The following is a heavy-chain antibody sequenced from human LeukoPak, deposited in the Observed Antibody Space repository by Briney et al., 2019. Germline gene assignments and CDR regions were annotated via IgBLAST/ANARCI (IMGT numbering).Heavy chain of an antibody. Sequence: PGGSLRLSCAASGFIFSSYSMNWVRQAPGKGLEWVSSISSSSSYIYYADSVKGRFTISRDNAKNSLYLQMNSLRAEDTAVYYCARAVMAAAGRLDWGQGTLVTVSS. CDR1: GFIFSSYS. CDR2: ISSSSSYI. V-gene: IGHV3-21*01. CDR3: ARAVMAAAGRLD. J-gene: IGHJ4*02. D-gene: IGHD6-13*01.